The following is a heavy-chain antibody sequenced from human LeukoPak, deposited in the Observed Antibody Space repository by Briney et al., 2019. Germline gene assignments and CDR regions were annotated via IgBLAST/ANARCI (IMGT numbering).Heavy chain of an antibody. CDR2: ISSSSSYI. CDR1: EFTFSSYS. J-gene: IGHJ4*02. Sequence: GGSLRLSCAASEFTFSSYSMNWVRQAPGKGLEWVSSISSSSSYIYYADSVKGRFTISRDNAKNSLYLQMNSLRAEDTAVYYCARFYDYYDSSGYYYVSYFDYWGQGTLVTVSS. CDR3: ARFYDYYDSSGYYYVSYFDY. D-gene: IGHD3-22*01. V-gene: IGHV3-21*01.